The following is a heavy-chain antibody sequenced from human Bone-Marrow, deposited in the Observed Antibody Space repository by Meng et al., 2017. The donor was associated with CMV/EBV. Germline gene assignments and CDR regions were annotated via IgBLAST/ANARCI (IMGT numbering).Heavy chain of an antibody. D-gene: IGHD3-10*01. CDR3: ARGGIYYGLG. J-gene: IGHJ4*02. CDR2: ISYDGSSK. CDR1: GFTFSTYA. V-gene: IGHV3-30*04. Sequence: GGSLRLSCGASGFTFSTYAMNWVRQAPGKGLEWVAVISYDGSSKYHADSVKGRFTISRDNSKNTLYLQMSSLREEDTAVYYCARGGIYYGLGWGQGTQVTVSS.